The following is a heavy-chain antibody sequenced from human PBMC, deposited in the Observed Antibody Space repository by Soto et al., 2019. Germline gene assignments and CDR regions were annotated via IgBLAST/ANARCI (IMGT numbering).Heavy chain of an antibody. CDR3: ARGIRIKFYDILTGYYFGPYYFDY. J-gene: IGHJ4*02. CDR2: IYYSGST. CDR1: GGSISSGDYY. V-gene: IGHV4-30-4*01. Sequence: QVQLQESGPGLVKPSQTLSLTCTVSGGSISSGDYYWSWIRQPPGKGLEWIGYIYYSGSTYYNPSLKSRVTISVDTSKNQFSLKLSSVTAADTAVYYCARGIRIKFYDILTGYYFGPYYFDYWGQGTLVTVSS. D-gene: IGHD3-9*01.